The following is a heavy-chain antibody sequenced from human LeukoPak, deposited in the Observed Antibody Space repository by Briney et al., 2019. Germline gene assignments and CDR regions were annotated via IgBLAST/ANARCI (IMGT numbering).Heavy chain of an antibody. V-gene: IGHV4-34*01. CDR2: INHSGST. Sequence: KASETLSLTCAVYGGSFSGYYWSWIRQPPGKGLEWIGEINHSGSTNYNPSLKSRVTISVDTSKNQFSLKLSSVTAADTAVYYCARLGRAPGYSGYDYWVLDYWGQGTLVTVSS. CDR1: GGSFSGYY. CDR3: ARLGRAPGYSGYDYWVLDY. D-gene: IGHD5-12*01. J-gene: IGHJ4*02.